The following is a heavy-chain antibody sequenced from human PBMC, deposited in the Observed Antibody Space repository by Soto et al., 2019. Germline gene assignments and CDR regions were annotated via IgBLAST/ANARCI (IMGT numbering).Heavy chain of an antibody. CDR3: VRVATANRRWMEV. D-gene: IGHD2-15*01. CDR2: LFVSGST. Sequence: QVQLQESGPGLVKPAETLSLTCNISGGYIRSYFWTWIRQPAGKGLEWFGRLFVSGSTSHNPSRKRPVTMSVDTSRSQFTLTLTSVPPADTSVYYCVRVATANRRWMEVWGQGTTVTVPS. V-gene: IGHV4-4*07. J-gene: IGHJ6*02. CDR1: GGYIRSYF.